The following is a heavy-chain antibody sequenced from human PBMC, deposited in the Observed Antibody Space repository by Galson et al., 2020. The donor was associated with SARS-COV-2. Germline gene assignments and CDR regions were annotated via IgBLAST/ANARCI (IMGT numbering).Heavy chain of an antibody. Sequence: GGSLRLSCAASGFTFSNYWIHWVRQVPGKGLMWVSRINGDGSSTGYADSVKGRFTISTDNAKNTLYLQMNSLRAEDAAVYYCARGGSCSGGSCYADYYCMDVWGKGTTVTISS. CDR2: INGDGSST. J-gene: IGHJ6*03. CDR1: GFTFSNYW. CDR3: ARGGSCSGGSCYADYYCMDV. V-gene: IGHV3-74*01. D-gene: IGHD2-15*01.